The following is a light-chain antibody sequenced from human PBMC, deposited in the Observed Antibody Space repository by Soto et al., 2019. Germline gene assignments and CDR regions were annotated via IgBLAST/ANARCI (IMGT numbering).Light chain of an antibody. J-gene: IGLJ2*01. V-gene: IGLV2-14*01. CDR1: SSDVGAYDY. CDR2: EVS. Sequence: QSALTQPASVSGSPGQSITISCTGTSSDVGAYDYVSWYQQFPGKVPNLIIYEVSNRPSGVSNRFSGFKSGNTASLTIFGLQAGDEADYYCSSYSSTNTLVIFGGGTKVTVL. CDR3: SSYSSTNTLVI.